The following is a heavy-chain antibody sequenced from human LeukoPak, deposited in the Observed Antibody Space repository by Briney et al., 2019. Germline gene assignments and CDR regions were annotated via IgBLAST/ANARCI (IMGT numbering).Heavy chain of an antibody. CDR1: GFTFNSYW. Sequence: GGSLRLSCAASGFTFNSYWMHWVRQAPGKGLEWVAVISYDGSNKYYADSVKGRFTISRDNSKNTLYLQMNSLRAEDTAVYYCARGRYCSSTSCPRDMYYYYYMDVWGKGTTVTVSS. CDR2: ISYDGSNK. CDR3: ARGRYCSSTSCPRDMYYYYYMDV. V-gene: IGHV3-30*01. J-gene: IGHJ6*03. D-gene: IGHD2-2*01.